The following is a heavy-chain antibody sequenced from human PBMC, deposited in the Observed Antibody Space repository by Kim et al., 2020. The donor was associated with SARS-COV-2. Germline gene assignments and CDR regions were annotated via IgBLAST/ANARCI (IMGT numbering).Heavy chain of an antibody. J-gene: IGHJ2*01. V-gene: IGHV4-31*02. Sequence: NPSIKSRVTKSEYTSKNQFSLKLSSVTAADTAVYYCARASTRPSWYFDLWGRGTLVTVSS. CDR3: ARASTRPSWYFDL.